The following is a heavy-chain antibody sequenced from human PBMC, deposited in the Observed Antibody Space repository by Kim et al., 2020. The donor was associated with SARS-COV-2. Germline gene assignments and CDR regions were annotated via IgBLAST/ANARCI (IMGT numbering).Heavy chain of an antibody. V-gene: IGHV1-18*01. Sequence: NYAPKLQGRVTMTTDTSTSTAYSELRSLRSDDTAVYYCARARLVITRFDPWGQGTLVTVSS. CDR3: ARARLVITRFDP. D-gene: IGHD3-9*01. J-gene: IGHJ5*02.